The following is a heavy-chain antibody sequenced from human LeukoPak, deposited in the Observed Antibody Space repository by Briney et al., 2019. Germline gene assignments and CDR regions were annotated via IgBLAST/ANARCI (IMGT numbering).Heavy chain of an antibody. Sequence: GGSLRLSCAASGFTFDDYGMSWVRQAPGKGLEWVSGINWNGGSTGYADSVKGRFTISRDNAKNSLYLQMNSLRAEDTALYYCARELGYCSGGSADRNSYFDYWGRGPLVTVSS. J-gene: IGHJ4*02. CDR1: GFTFDDYG. CDR3: ARELGYCSGGSADRNSYFDY. D-gene: IGHD2-15*01. V-gene: IGHV3-20*04. CDR2: INWNGGST.